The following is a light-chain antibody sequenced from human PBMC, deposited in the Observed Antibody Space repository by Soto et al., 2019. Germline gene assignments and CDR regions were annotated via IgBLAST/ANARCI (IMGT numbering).Light chain of an antibody. CDR1: SNDVGGYNY. Sequence: QSALTQPASVSGSPGQSITISCTGTSNDVGGYNYVSWYQQHPGKAPKLIIYDVSNRPSGVSNRFSGSKSGNTASLTISGLQAEDEADYYCSSYTSSRTDVVFGVGTKRTVL. CDR3: SSYTSSRTDVV. CDR2: DVS. J-gene: IGLJ2*01. V-gene: IGLV2-14*01.